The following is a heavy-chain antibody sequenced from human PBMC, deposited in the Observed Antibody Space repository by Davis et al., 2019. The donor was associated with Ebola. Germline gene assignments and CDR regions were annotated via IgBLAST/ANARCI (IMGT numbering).Heavy chain of an antibody. CDR3: AKADDIVVVPAAGGYFDY. CDR1: GFTFDDYA. Sequence: PGGSLRLSCAASGFTFDDYAMHWVRQAPGKGLEWVSGISWNSGSIGYADSVKGRFTISRDNAKNSLYLQMNSLRAEDTALYYCAKADDIVVVPAAGGYFDYWGQGTLVTISS. D-gene: IGHD2-2*01. CDR2: ISWNSGSI. J-gene: IGHJ4*02. V-gene: IGHV3-9*01.